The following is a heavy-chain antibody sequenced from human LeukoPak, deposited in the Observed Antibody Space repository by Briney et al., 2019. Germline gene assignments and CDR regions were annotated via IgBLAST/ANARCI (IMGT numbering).Heavy chain of an antibody. J-gene: IGHJ5*02. Sequence: GGSLRLSCAASGCTFSSYAMSWLRQAPGKGLEWVSAISGSGGSTYYADSVTGRFTISRDDSKNTLYLQMNSLRAEDTAVYYCAKDRSSSSNPWPYNGFDPWGQGTLVTVSS. CDR3: AKDRSSSSNPWPYNGFDP. D-gene: IGHD6-13*01. CDR2: ISGSGGST. V-gene: IGHV3-23*01. CDR1: GCTFSSYA.